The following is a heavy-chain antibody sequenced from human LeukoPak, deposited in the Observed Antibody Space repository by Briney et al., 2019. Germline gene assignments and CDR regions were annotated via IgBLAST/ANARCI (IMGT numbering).Heavy chain of an antibody. V-gene: IGHV3-23*01. D-gene: IGHD3-3*01. Sequence: GGSLRLSCAASGFTVSAYAMAWVRQAPGKGLEWVSTIYDDNTYYADSVKGRFAISTDNSKNTLYLQMNSLRAEDTAVYYCARDYDFWSGYYTGVFDYWGQGTLVTVSS. J-gene: IGHJ4*02. CDR3: ARDYDFWSGYYTGVFDY. CDR1: GFTVSAYA. CDR2: IYDDNT.